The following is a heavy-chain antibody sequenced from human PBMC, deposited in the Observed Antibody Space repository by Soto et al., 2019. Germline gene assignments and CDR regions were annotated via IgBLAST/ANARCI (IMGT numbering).Heavy chain of an antibody. Sequence: ASVKVSCKASGYTFTSYDINWVRQATGQGLEWMGWMNPNSGNRGYAQKFQGRVTMTRNTSISTAYMELSSLRSEDTAVYYCARSASAAGFYYYYYMDVWGKGTTVTVYS. CDR2: MNPNSGNR. D-gene: IGHD6-13*01. V-gene: IGHV1-8*01. CDR1: GYTFTSYD. J-gene: IGHJ6*03. CDR3: ARSASAAGFYYYYYMDV.